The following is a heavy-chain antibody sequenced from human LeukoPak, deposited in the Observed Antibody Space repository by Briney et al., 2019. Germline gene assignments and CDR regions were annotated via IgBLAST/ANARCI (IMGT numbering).Heavy chain of an antibody. Sequence: GGSLRLSCTVSGFTVSSNSWSWVRQAPGKGLEWVSFIYSGGNTHYSDSVTGRSTISRDNSKNTLYLQMNSLRAEDTAIYYCARRAGEYSHPYDYWGQGTLVTVSS. D-gene: IGHD2-15*01. CDR3: ARRAGEYSHPYDY. CDR1: GFTVSSNS. J-gene: IGHJ4*02. V-gene: IGHV3-53*01. CDR2: IYSGGNT.